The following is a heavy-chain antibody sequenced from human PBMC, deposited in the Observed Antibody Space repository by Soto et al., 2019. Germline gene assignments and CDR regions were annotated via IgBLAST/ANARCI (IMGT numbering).Heavy chain of an antibody. V-gene: IGHV3-7*03. J-gene: IGHJ4*02. Sequence: GGSLRLSCAASGFTFSSYWMSWVRQAPGKGLEWVANIKQDGSEKYYVDSVKGRFTISRDNAKNSLYLQMNSLRAEDTAVYYCAGPSSTGNFDYWGQGTLVTVSS. D-gene: IGHD1-1*01. CDR1: GFTFSSYW. CDR2: IKQDGSEK. CDR3: AGPSSTGNFDY.